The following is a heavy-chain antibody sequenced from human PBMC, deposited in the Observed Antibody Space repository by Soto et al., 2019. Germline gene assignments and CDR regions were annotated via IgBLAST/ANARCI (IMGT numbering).Heavy chain of an antibody. CDR2: IYYSGST. CDR1: GGSISNYW. D-gene: IGHD1-26*01. J-gene: IGHJ4*02. Sequence: QVQLQESGPGLVKPSETLSLTCTVSGGSISNYWCSWIRQPPGKGLEWIGYIYYSGSTNCNPSLKSRVTISVDTSKNQFSLKLSSVTAADTAVYYCARAGATTLSDYWGQGTLVTVSS. V-gene: IGHV4-59*01. CDR3: ARAGATTLSDY.